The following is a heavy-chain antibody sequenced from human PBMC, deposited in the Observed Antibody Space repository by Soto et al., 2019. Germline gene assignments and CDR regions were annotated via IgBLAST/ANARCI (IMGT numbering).Heavy chain of an antibody. CDR2: INPNSGGT. CDR3: ARAVPVELYYGMDV. CDR1: GYTFTGYY. V-gene: IGHV1-2*04. D-gene: IGHD1-7*01. J-gene: IGHJ6*02. Sequence: GASVKVSCKASGYTFTGYYMHWVRQAPGQGLEWMGWINPNSGGTNYAQKFQGWVTMTRDTSISTAYMELSRLRSDDTAVYYCARAVPVELYYGMDVWGQGTTVTVSS.